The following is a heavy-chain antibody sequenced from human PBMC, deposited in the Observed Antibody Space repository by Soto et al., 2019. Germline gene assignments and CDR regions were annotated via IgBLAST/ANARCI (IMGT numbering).Heavy chain of an antibody. CDR1: GYSFTSNW. CDR3: VTESLGYYFDY. V-gene: IGHV5-51*01. D-gene: IGHD6-19*01. CDR2: IYPGDSDT. J-gene: IGHJ4*02. Sequence: GESLKISCKGSGYSFTSNWIGWVRQMPGKGLEWMGIIYPGDSDTRFSPSFQGQVTISAGKSISTAYLQWSSLEASDTAMYYCVTESLGYYFDYWGQGTLVTVSS.